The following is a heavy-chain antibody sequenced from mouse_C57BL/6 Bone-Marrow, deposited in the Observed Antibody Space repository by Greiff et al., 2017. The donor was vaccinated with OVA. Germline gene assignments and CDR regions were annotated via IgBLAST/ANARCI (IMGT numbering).Heavy chain of an antibody. CDR1: GYTFTSYW. CDR2: IDPSDSYT. D-gene: IGHD1-1*01. V-gene: IGHV1-69*01. CDR3: AVVLDY. Sequence: VQLQQPGAELVMPGASVKLSCKASGYTFTSYWMHWVKQRPGQGLEWIGEIDPSDSYTNYNQKFKGKSTLTVDKSSSTAYMQLSSLTSEDSAVYYCAVVLDYWGQGTTLTVSS. J-gene: IGHJ2*01.